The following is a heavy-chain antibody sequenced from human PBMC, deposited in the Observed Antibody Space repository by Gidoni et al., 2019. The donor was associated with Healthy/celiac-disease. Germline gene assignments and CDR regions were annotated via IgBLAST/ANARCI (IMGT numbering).Heavy chain of an antibody. CDR2: SYTSGST. Sequence: QVQLQESGPGLVKPSQTLFLTCTVPGGSISSGSYYWSWIRQPAGKGLEWIGRSYTSGSTNYNPSLKSRVTISVDTSKNQFSLKLSAVTAADTAVYYCARTQWLVPDYWGQGTLVTVSS. CDR3: ARTQWLVPDY. V-gene: IGHV4-61*02. CDR1: GGSISSGSYY. J-gene: IGHJ4*02. D-gene: IGHD6-19*01.